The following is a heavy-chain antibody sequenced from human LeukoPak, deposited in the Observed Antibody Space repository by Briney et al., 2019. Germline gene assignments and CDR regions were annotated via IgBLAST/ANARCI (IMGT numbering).Heavy chain of an antibody. V-gene: IGHV3-15*01. CDR2: IKKKTDGATT. CDR3: TWSGLRIES. Sequence: GGSLRLSCAASGFTFSIAWMSWVRQAPGKGLEWLGQIKKKTDGATTSYAAPVKGRFTISRDDSKNTLFLQMNSLKTEDTALYYCTWSGLRIESWGQGTLVTVSS. D-gene: IGHD3-3*01. J-gene: IGHJ4*02. CDR1: GFTFSIAW.